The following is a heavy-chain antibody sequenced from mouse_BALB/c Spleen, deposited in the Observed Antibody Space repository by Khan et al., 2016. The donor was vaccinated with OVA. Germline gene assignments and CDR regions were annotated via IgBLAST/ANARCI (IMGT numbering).Heavy chain of an antibody. CDR3: ARVYGGDFDY. V-gene: IGHV3-2*02. CDR2: ISYSGNT. J-gene: IGHJ2*01. D-gene: IGHD1-1*01. CDR1: GYSITSDYA. Sequence: QLEESGPGLVKPSQSLSLTCTVTGYSITSDYAWNWILQFPGNKLEWMGYISYSGNTKYNPSLKSRISITRDTSKNQFFLQLNSVTIEDTATYYCARVYGGDFDYWSQGTTLTVSS.